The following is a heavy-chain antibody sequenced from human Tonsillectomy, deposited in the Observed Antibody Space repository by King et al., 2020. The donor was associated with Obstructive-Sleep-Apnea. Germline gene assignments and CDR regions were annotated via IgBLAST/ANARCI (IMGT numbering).Heavy chain of an antibody. CDR1: GGSFSGYY. J-gene: IGHJ5*02. D-gene: IGHD3-22*01. CDR2: INHSGST. CDR3: ARGEDYYDSSGYHR. V-gene: IGHV4-34*01. Sequence: VQLQQWGAGLLKPSETLSLTCAVYGGSFSGYYWSWIRQPPGKGLEWIGEINHSGSTNYNPSLKSRVTISVDTSKNQFSLKLSSVTPADTAVYYCARGEDYYDSSGYHRWGQGTLVTVSS.